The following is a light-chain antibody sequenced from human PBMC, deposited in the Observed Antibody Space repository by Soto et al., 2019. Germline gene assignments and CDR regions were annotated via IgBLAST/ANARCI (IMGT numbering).Light chain of an antibody. Sequence: QSVLTQPPSVSGAPGQRVTISCTGSSSNIGAGYDVHWYQQLPGTAPKLLIYGNSNRPSGVPDRFSGSKSANTASLTISGLQPEDEADYYCSSYTSSSHVVFGGGTKVTVL. CDR3: SSYTSSSHVV. CDR1: SSNIGAGYD. V-gene: IGLV1-40*01. J-gene: IGLJ2*01. CDR2: GNS.